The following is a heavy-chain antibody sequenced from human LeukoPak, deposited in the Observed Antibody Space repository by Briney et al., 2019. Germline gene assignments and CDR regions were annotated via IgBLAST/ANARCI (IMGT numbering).Heavy chain of an antibody. CDR3: ARGASSIAALNPFWYFDL. J-gene: IGHJ2*01. CDR2: INPSGGST. V-gene: IGHV1-46*01. CDR1: GYTFASYY. Sequence: ASVKVSCKASGYTFASYYIHWVRQCPGQGLEWMGIINPSGGSTSYAQKFQGRVTMTRDTSTNTVYMELSSLRSEDTAVYYCARGASSIAALNPFWYFDLWGRDTLVTVSS. D-gene: IGHD6-6*01.